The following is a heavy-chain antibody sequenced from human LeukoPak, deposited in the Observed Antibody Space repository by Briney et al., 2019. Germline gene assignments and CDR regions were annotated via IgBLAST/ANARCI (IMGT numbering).Heavy chain of an antibody. CDR3: ARDLFGSIAVAGNEDWFDP. Sequence: ASVKVSCKASGCTFTSYYMHWVRQAPGQGLEWMGIINPSGGSTSYAQKFQGRVTMTRDTSTSTVYMELSSLRSEDTAVYYCARDLFGSIAVAGNEDWFDPWGQGTLVTVSS. J-gene: IGHJ5*02. CDR2: INPSGGST. V-gene: IGHV1-46*01. CDR1: GCTFTSYY. D-gene: IGHD6-19*01.